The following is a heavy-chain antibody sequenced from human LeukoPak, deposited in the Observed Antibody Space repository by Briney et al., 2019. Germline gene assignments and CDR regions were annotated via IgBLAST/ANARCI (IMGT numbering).Heavy chain of an antibody. J-gene: IGHJ5*01. CDR2: TYYRSKWYH. D-gene: IGHD2-21*02. Sequence: SQTLSLTFAISGGSVSTNSAAWNWIRQSPSRGLEWLGRTYYRSKWYHDYAPSVQSRITINPDTSKNQFSLHLNSVTPEDTAVYYCARGNRDFDSWGQGTLVTVSS. CDR1: GGSVSTNSAA. CDR3: ARGNRDFDS. V-gene: IGHV6-1*01.